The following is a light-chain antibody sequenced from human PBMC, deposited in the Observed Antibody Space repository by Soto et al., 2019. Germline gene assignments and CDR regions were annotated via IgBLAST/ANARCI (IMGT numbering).Light chain of an antibody. CDR2: DIS. V-gene: IGKV3-11*01. CDR3: QHRSSWPIT. CDR1: YSVSGY. Sequence: EIVVTQSPAALSLSTGERATLSCRASYSVSGYLAWYQQKPGQAPRLLIYDISKRATGIPARFSGSGSATDFTLTISSLEPEDFAVYYCQHRSSWPITFGQGTRLEN. J-gene: IGKJ5*01.